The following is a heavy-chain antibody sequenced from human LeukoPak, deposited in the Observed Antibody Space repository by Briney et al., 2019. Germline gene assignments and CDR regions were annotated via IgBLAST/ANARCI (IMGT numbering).Heavy chain of an antibody. CDR3: ARQRSGSGWYHYFDH. J-gene: IGHJ4*02. CDR1: GASIISSGYY. V-gene: IGHV4-39*01. D-gene: IGHD6-19*01. CDR2: VYHSRST. Sequence: PSQSLSPTCTVAGASIISSGYYWGWIRQPPWKGLEWIVRVYHSRSTYYNPSLKSRVTISIDTSKNQFSLKLSSVIAADTSVYSCARQRSGSGWYHYFDHWGQGTLVTVSS.